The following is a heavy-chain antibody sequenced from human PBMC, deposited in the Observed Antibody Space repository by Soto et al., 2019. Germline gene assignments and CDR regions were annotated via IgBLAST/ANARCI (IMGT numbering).Heavy chain of an antibody. J-gene: IGHJ4*02. Sequence: SETLSLTCAVYGGSFSGYYWSWIRQPPGKGLEWIGEINHSGSTNYNPSLKSRVTISVDTSKNQFSLKLSSVTAADTAVYYCARVGYYGSGSYDYWGQGTLVTVSS. CDR2: INHSGST. V-gene: IGHV4-34*01. CDR1: GGSFSGYY. CDR3: ARVGYYGSGSYDY. D-gene: IGHD3-10*01.